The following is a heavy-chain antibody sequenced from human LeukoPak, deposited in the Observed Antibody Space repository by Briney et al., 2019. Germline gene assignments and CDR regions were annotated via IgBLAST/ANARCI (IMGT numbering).Heavy chain of an antibody. CDR3: ARDYYKNFDY. D-gene: IGHD3-22*01. V-gene: IGHV3-7*01. CDR1: GFMFNNYW. CDR2: IKQGGSEK. J-gene: IGHJ4*02. Sequence: GGSLRLSCAASGFMFNNYWMNWVRQPPGKGLEWVAMIKQGGSEKFYVDSVKGRFTISRDNAKNSLYLQMNSLRAEDTAVYYCARDYYKNFDYWGQGTLVTVSS.